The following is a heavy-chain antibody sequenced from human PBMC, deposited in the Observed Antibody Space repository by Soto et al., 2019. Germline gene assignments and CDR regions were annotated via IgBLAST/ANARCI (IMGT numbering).Heavy chain of an antibody. CDR3: ARLLSIRNDY. CDR2: IYYSGST. CDR1: GGSISSGGYY. J-gene: IGHJ4*02. Sequence: SETLSLTCTVSGGSISSGGYYWSWIRQHPGKGLEWIGYIYYSGSTYYNPSLKSRVTISVDTSKNQFSLKLSSVTAADTAVYYCARLLSIRNDYWGQGTLVTVSS. D-gene: IGHD4-17*01. V-gene: IGHV4-31*03.